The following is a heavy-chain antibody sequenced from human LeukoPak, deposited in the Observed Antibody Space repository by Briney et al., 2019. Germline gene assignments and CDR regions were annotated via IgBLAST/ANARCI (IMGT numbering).Heavy chain of an antibody. CDR2: TYYRSKWYN. CDR1: GDSVSSNSAA. Sequence: SQTLSLTCAISGDSVSSNSAAWNWIRQSPSRGLEWLGRTYYRSKWYNDYAVSVRSRITINPDTSMNQFSLQLNSVTPEDTAVYYCSKTDGDYGSGSYQNWGQGTLVTVSS. V-gene: IGHV6-1*01. D-gene: IGHD3-10*01. J-gene: IGHJ4*02. CDR3: SKTDGDYGSGSYQN.